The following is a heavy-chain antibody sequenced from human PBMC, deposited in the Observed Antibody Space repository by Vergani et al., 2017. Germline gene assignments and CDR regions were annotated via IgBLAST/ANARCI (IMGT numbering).Heavy chain of an antibody. CDR2: ISYDGSNK. V-gene: IGHV3-30*18. CDR3: AKDPSSPTVTSDYYYYYGMDV. J-gene: IGHJ6*02. D-gene: IGHD4-11*01. CDR1: GFTFSRYG. Sequence: QVQLVESGGGVVQPGRSLRLSCAASGFTFSRYGMHWVRQAPGKGLEGGAVISYDGSNKYYADSVKGRFTISRDNSKNTLYLQMNSLRAEDTAVYYCAKDPSSPTVTSDYYYYYGMDVWGQGTTVTVSS.